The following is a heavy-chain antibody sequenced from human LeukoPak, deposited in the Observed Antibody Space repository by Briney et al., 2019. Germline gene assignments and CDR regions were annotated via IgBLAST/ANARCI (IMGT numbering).Heavy chain of an antibody. CDR1: GFTFRDYA. J-gene: IGHJ3*02. V-gene: IGHV3-23*01. CDR2: ISGSGGST. D-gene: IGHD2-21*01. Sequence: PGGSLRLSCTASGFTFRDYALTWVRQSPGKGLEWVSAISGSGGSTYYADSVKGLFTISRDNSKNTLYLQMNSLRAEDTAVYYCAKPIVVVIATWGPDAFDIWGQGTMVPVSS. CDR3: AKPIVVVIATWGPDAFDI.